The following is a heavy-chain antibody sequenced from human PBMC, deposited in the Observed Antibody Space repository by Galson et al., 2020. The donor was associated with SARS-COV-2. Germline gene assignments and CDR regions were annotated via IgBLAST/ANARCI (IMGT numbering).Heavy chain of an antibody. Sequence: SETLSLTCTVSGGSVSSGSYYWSWIRQPPGKGLEWIGYIYYSGSTNYNPSLKSRVTISVDTSKNQFSLKLSSVTAADTAVYYCARSGGDYYYYYYYMDVWGKGTTVTVSS. CDR1: GGSVSSGSYY. CDR2: IYYSGST. CDR3: ARSGGDYYYYYYYMDV. V-gene: IGHV4-61*01. D-gene: IGHD4-17*01. J-gene: IGHJ6*03.